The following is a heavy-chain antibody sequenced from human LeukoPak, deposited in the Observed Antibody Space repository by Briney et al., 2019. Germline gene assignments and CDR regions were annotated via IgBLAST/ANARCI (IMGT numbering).Heavy chain of an antibody. D-gene: IGHD2-21*01. CDR3: AKAPVTSCRGAYCYPFDS. CDR2: IRYDGNIK. V-gene: IGHV3-30*02. J-gene: IGHJ4*02. CDR1: GFIFSNYG. Sequence: GGSLRLSCAASGFIFSNYGMHWVRQAPGKGLEWVAFIRYDGNIKYYADSVKGRFTISRDKSKNTLFLQMNSLRAEDAAVYFCAKAPVTSCRGAYCYPFDSWGQGTLVTVSS.